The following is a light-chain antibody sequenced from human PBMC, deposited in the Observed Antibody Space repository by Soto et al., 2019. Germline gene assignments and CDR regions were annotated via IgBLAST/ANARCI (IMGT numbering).Light chain of an antibody. Sequence: QSALTQPRSVSGSPGQSVTISCTGTSSDVGGYNYVSWYQQHPGKAPKLMIYDVSKRPSGVPDRFSGSKSGNTASLTISGLQGDDEGDYYCCSSAGSYVFGTGTKLTV. CDR2: DVS. V-gene: IGLV2-11*01. J-gene: IGLJ1*01. CDR3: CSSAGSYV. CDR1: SSDVGGYNY.